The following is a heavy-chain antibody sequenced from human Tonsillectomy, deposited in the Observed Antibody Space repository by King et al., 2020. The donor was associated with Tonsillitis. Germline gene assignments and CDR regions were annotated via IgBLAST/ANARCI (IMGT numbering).Heavy chain of an antibody. D-gene: IGHD3-3*01. J-gene: IGHJ6*02. CDR1: GFTVSDNY. V-gene: IGHV3-53*01. CDR3: ARGIFHHEYYYYGMDV. CDR2: IYNGGST. Sequence: VQLVESGGGLIQPGGSLRLSCAASGFTVSDNYVSWVRQAPGKGLEWVSVIYNGGSTYYADSVKGRFTISRDNSKNTLYLQMNSLRAEDTAVYYCARGIFHHEYYYYGMDVWGQGTTVTVSS.